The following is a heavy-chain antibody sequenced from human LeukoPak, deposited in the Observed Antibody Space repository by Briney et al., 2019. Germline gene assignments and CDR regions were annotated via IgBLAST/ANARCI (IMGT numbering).Heavy chain of an antibody. V-gene: IGHV3-48*03. Sequence: GGSLRLSCTASGFTFSSYEMNWVRQAPGKGLEWVSYISSRGITIYYADSVRGRFAISRDNAKNSLYLQMNSLRAEDTAVYYCARDLPYGISDYPPGIWGQGTLVTVSS. D-gene: IGHD3-22*01. CDR3: ARDLPYGISDYPPGI. CDR1: GFTFSSYE. J-gene: IGHJ4*02. CDR2: ISSRGITI.